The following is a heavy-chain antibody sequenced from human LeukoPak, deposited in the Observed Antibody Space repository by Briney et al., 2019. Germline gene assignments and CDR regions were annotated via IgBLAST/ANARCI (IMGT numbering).Heavy chain of an antibody. CDR2: ISGSGGST. D-gene: IGHD4-11*01. Sequence: GGSLRLSCAASGFTFSSYAMSWVRQAPGKGLEWVSAISGSGGSTYYADSVKGRFTISRDNSKNTLYLQMNSLRAEDTAVYYCVRSNLIRTRVTTFGWFDPWGQGTLVTVSS. CDR1: GFTFSSYA. J-gene: IGHJ5*02. CDR3: VRSNLIRTRVTTFGWFDP. V-gene: IGHV3-23*01.